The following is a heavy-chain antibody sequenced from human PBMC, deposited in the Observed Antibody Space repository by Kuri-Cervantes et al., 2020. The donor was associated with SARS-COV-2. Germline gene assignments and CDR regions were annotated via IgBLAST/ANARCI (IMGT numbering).Heavy chain of an antibody. CDR1: GYTFTTYY. Sequence: ASVKVSCKASGYTFTTYYMRWVRQAPGQGLEWMGGINPNSGGTNYAQKFQGWVTMTRDKSISTVYMELSRLRSEDTAVCYCARSRPCRAIVVISQGAAIDLWGQGTLVTVSS. CDR3: ARSRPCRAIVVISQGAAIDL. D-gene: IGHD3-22*01. J-gene: IGHJ3*01. V-gene: IGHV1-2*04. CDR2: INPNSGGT.